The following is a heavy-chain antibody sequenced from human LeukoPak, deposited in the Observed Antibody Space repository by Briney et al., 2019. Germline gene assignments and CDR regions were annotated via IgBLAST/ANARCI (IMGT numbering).Heavy chain of an antibody. V-gene: IGHV4-39*01. Sequence: PSETLSLTCTVSGGSISSSSYYWGWIRPPPGKELQWIGIISYSGGTYYNSFLASRVTISVDTSNNQFSLKLSSVTATDTAVYYCARQTGLSGWPNVLCGSWGQGTLVTVSS. D-gene: IGHD6-19*01. CDR2: ISYSGGT. CDR1: GGSISSSSYY. J-gene: IGHJ5*02. CDR3: ARQTGLSGWPNVLCGS.